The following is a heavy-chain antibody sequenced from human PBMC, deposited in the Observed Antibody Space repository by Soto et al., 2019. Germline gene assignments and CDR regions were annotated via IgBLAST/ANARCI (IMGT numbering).Heavy chain of an antibody. CDR3: ASSTFFPDSRGYHFKNLDS. D-gene: IGHD3-22*01. J-gene: IGHJ5*01. CDR1: GGSISSGDYY. Sequence: PSETLSLTCTVSGGSISSGDYYWSWIRQPPGKGLEWIGYIYYSGSTYYNPSLKSRVTISVDTSKNQFSLTLTSVTAADTAMYYCASSTFFPDSRGYHFKNLDSWGQGTLVTVSS. CDR2: IYYSGST. V-gene: IGHV4-30-4*02.